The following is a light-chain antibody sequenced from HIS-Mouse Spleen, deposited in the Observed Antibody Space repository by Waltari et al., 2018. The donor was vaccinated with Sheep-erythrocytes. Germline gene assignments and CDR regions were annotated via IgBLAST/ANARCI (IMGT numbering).Light chain of an antibody. Sequence: QSALTQPASVSGSPGQSITISCTGTSSAGGSYTLVPWYQQHPGKAPKLMIYEGSKRPSGVSNRFSGSKSGNTASLTISGLQAEDEADYYCCSYAGSSTPWVFGGGTKLTVL. CDR3: CSYAGSSTPWV. CDR2: EGS. CDR1: SSAGGSYTL. V-gene: IGLV2-23*01. J-gene: IGLJ3*02.